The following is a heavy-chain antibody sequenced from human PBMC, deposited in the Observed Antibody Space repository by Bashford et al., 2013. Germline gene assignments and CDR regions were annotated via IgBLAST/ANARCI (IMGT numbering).Heavy chain of an antibody. D-gene: IGHD5-18*01. CDR2: ISSSSSFV. J-gene: IGHJ4*02. Sequence: VRQAPGKEMEWVSFISSSSSFVYYADSVKGRFTVSRDNAKNSLHLEMNSLRAEDTAVYYCARRGGYXLGYWGQGTPVTVSS. CDR3: ARRGGYXLGY. V-gene: IGHV3-21*06.